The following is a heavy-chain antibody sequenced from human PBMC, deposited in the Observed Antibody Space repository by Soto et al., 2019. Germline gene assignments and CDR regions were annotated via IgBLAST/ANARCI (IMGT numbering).Heavy chain of an antibody. V-gene: IGHV3-30*18. CDR1: GFTFSSYG. Sequence: QVQLVESGGGVVQPGRSLRLSCAASGFTFSSYGMHWVRQAPGKGLEWVAVISYDGSNKYYADSVKGRFTISRDNSKNTLYLQMNSLRAEDTAVYYCAKDQYKKIPRYSYGYGPAAFDIWGQGTMVTVSS. J-gene: IGHJ3*02. CDR2: ISYDGSNK. CDR3: AKDQYKKIPRYSYGYGPAAFDI. D-gene: IGHD5-18*01.